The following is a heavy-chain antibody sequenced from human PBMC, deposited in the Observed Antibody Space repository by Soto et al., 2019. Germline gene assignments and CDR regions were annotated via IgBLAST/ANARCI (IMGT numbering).Heavy chain of an antibody. Sequence: QVQLVQSGAEVKKAGSSVKVSCKVSAGTFSSYFINWVRQAPGQGLEWVGGIIPVFGTASYAEKFQGRVTITADESTSTAYMELSRLRSDDTAVYYCARETPSAAAAYYYYGLDVWGQGTTVTVPS. CDR3: ARETPSAAAAYYYYGLDV. V-gene: IGHV1-69*01. J-gene: IGHJ6*02. CDR1: AGTFSSYF. D-gene: IGHD6-13*01. CDR2: IIPVFGTA.